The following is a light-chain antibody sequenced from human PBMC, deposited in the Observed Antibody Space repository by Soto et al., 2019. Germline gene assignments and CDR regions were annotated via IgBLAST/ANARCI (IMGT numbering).Light chain of an antibody. Sequence: QSALTQPPSASGSPRQSVTISCTGTSSDVGGYNYVSWYQQHPGKAPKLMIYDVSKRPSGVPDRFSGSKSGNTASLTVSGLQADDEADYYCSSYAGTHVVFGTGTKLTVL. CDR2: DVS. CDR3: SSYAGTHVV. CDR1: SSDVGGYNY. V-gene: IGLV2-8*01. J-gene: IGLJ1*01.